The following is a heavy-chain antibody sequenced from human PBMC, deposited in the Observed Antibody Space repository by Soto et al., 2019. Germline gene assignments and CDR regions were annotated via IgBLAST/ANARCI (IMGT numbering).Heavy chain of an antibody. Sequence: QVQLVQSGAEVRKPGASVKVSCKASGYTFTNYYMHWVRQAPGQGLEWMGIINPSGGGTNYAQKFQGSVTMTRDTSTSILYMELSSLRSDDTAVYYCARGGNIAARPLDYWGQGTLVTVSS. CDR3: ARGGNIAARPLDY. CDR1: GYTFTNYY. D-gene: IGHD6-6*01. V-gene: IGHV1-46*01. CDR2: INPSGGGT. J-gene: IGHJ4*02.